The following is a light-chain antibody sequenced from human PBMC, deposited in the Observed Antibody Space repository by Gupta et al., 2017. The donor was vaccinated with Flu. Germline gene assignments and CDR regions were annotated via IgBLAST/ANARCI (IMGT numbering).Light chain of an antibody. Sequence: QSVLTQPPSVSGTLGQRVTISCSGSTSNIGRNTVNWYQQFPGAAPKLLIYSDSQRPSGVPDRFSGAKSGTSASLTISGLQSEDEAVYHCAAWDDSLTVYVVVGGGTKLTVL. J-gene: IGLJ2*01. CDR1: TSNIGRNT. CDR3: AAWDDSLTVYVV. CDR2: SDS. V-gene: IGLV1-44*01.